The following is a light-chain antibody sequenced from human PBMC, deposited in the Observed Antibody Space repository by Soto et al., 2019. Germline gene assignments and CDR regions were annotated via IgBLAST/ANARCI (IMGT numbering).Light chain of an antibody. V-gene: IGKV3-20*01. J-gene: IGKJ1*01. CDR2: GTS. Sequence: EIVLTQSPGTLSVSPGERATLSCRASQTISSNYLAWYQQKPGQAPSLLIYGTSSRATGIPDRFSGSGSGTDVTLTISSLEPDDSAIYYCQQYGSWTFGQGTKVEIK. CDR3: QQYGSWT. CDR1: QTISSNY.